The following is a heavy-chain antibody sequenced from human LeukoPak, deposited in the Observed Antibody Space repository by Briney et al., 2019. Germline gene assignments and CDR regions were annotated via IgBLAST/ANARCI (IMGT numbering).Heavy chain of an antibody. J-gene: IGHJ4*02. CDR2: IHAGELNT. CDR1: GYYFPNYW. V-gene: IGHV5-51*01. D-gene: IGHD4-11*01. Sequence: GESLKISCKGSGYYFPNYWIGWVRQMPGKGLEWMGVIHAGELNTRYSPSFQGQVTISVDRSISTAYLQWSSLKASDTAMYYCARQRRGSCHDYSEGDYWGQGTLVTVSS. CDR3: ARQRRGSCHDYSEGDY.